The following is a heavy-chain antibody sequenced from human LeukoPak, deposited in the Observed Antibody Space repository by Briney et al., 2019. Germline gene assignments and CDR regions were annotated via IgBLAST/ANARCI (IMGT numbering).Heavy chain of an antibody. J-gene: IGHJ4*02. D-gene: IGHD2-2*01. Sequence: GGSPRLSCAASGFSFSSSGINWVRQAPEKGLEWVSSIGSTGTDRYYADSVKGRFTISRDNAKNSLYLQMNSLRAEDTAVYYCARDVLPAASLDYWSQGTLVTVSS. CDR3: ARDVLPAASLDY. CDR1: GFSFSSSG. CDR2: IGSTGTDR. V-gene: IGHV3-21*01.